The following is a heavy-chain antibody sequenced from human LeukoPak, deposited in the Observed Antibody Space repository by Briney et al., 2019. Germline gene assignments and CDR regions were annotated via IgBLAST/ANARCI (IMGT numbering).Heavy chain of an antibody. Sequence: GESLQISCEASGSIFTTNWIAWVRQLPGKGLEWMGVIYPDDSDTKYSPSFQGQVTITADKSISTAYLQWSSLKASDTAMYYCARQSRRVAGGLDPWGQGTLVTVSS. CDR3: ARQSRRVAGGLDP. D-gene: IGHD3-16*01. CDR2: IYPDDSDT. CDR1: GSIFTTNW. V-gene: IGHV5-51*01. J-gene: IGHJ5*02.